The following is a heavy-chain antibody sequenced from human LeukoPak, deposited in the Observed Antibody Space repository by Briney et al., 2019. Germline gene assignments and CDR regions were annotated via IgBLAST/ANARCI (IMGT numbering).Heavy chain of an antibody. CDR3: ARAGFAY. V-gene: IGHV4-61*02. D-gene: IGHD2-15*01. CDR1: GGSISSGSCY. CDR2: IYTSGST. Sequence: SETLSLTCTVSGGSISSGSCYWSWIRQPAGKGLEWIGRIYTSGSTNYNPSLKSRVTISVDTSKNQFSLKLSSVTAADTAVYYCARAGFAYWGQGTLVTVSS. J-gene: IGHJ4*02.